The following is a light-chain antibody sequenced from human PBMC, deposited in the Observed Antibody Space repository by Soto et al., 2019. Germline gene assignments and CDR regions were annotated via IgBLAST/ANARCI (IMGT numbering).Light chain of an antibody. CDR1: QSLSGW. V-gene: IGKV1-5*01. CDR3: QQYNSYSRT. CDR2: DTS. Sequence: IQMTQSPSTLSASIGDTVTITCRASQSLSGWLAWYQQKPGKAPKLLIYDTSSLKSGVPSRFSGSGSGTEFSLSISSLQPDDFATYYCQQYNSYSRTFGQGTKVDIK. J-gene: IGKJ1*01.